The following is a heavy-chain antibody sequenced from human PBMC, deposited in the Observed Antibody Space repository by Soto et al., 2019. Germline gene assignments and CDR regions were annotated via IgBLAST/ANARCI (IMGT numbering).Heavy chain of an antibody. J-gene: IGHJ3*02. CDR2: IYPGDSDT. CDR3: ARLDITIFGVVLTDAFDI. CDR1: GYSFTSYW. V-gene: IGHV5-51*01. Sequence: GESLKISCKGSGYSFTSYWIGWVRQMPGKGLEWMGIIYPGDSDTRYSPSLQGQVTISADKSISTAYLQWSSLKASDTAMYYCARLDITIFGVVLTDAFDIWGQGTMVTVSS. D-gene: IGHD3-3*01.